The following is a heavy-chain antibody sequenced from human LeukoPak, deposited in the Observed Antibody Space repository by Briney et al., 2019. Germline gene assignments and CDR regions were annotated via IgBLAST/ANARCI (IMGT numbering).Heavy chain of an antibody. J-gene: IGHJ4*02. Sequence: PGVSLRLSCTASGFPFYSYWMTWVRQTPGKGLEWVANIRHDGSTKYYVDSVKSRFTISRDNAMNSLYLQMDSLRVEDTAIYYCARSVPYGTTWYGRSVCWGQGAQCTVSS. CDR2: IRHDGSTK. CDR1: GFPFYSYW. V-gene: IGHV3-7*03. D-gene: IGHD6-13*01. CDR3: ARSVPYGTTWYGRSVC.